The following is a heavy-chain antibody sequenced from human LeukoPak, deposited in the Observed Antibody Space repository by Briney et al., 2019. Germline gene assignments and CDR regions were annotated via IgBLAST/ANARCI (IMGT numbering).Heavy chain of an antibody. J-gene: IGHJ4*02. CDR3: AKDRHGRWELLRTYYFDY. CDR1: GFTFRNYG. D-gene: IGHD1-26*01. CDR2: ISGSGGST. V-gene: IGHV3-23*01. Sequence: GGSLRLSCAASGFTFRNYGMHWVRQAPGKGLEWVSAISGSGGSTYYADSVKGRFTISRDNSKNTLYLQMNSLRAEDTAVYYCAKDRHGRWELLRTYYFDYWGQGTLVTISS.